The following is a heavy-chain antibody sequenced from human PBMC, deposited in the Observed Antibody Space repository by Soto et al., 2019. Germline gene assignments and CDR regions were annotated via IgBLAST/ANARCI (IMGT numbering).Heavy chain of an antibody. J-gene: IGHJ5*02. Sequence: SCPTLVNPTQTLTLTCTFSGFSLSTIGVGVGWIRQPPGKALEWLALIYWNDDKRYSPSLKSRLTITKDTSKNQVVLTMTNMDPADTDTYYCAHTLTLFGTDWFDPWGQGTLVTVSS. CDR1: GFSLSTIGVG. CDR2: IYWNDDK. D-gene: IGHD3-3*01. V-gene: IGHV2-5*01. CDR3: AHTLTLFGTDWFDP.